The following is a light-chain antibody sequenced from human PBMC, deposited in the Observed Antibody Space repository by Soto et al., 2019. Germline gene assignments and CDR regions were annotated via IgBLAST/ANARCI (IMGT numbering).Light chain of an antibody. Sequence: DIQMTQSPSSLSASVGDRVTITCRASQSISSYLNWYQQKPGKAPKLLIYAASSLQSGVPSRFSGSGSGTDFTLTISSLQPEDFATYYCQQSYNTPNTFGQGTKLEIK. J-gene: IGKJ2*01. CDR2: AAS. V-gene: IGKV1-39*01. CDR3: QQSYNTPNT. CDR1: QSISSY.